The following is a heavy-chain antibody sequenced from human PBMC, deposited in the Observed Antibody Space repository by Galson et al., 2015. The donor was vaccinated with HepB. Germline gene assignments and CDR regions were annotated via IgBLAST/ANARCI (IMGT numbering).Heavy chain of an antibody. V-gene: IGHV2-5*02. CDR3: AHRPEAASYGGRWYYFDY. J-gene: IGHJ4*02. Sequence: PALVKPTQPLTLTCTFSGFSLSTSGVGVGWIRQPPGKALEWLALIYWDDDKRYSPSLKSRLTIAKDTSKNQVVLTMTNMDPVDTATYYCAHRPEAASYGGRWYYFDYWGQGTLVTVSS. CDR2: IYWDDDK. CDR1: GFSLSTSGVG. D-gene: IGHD4-23*01.